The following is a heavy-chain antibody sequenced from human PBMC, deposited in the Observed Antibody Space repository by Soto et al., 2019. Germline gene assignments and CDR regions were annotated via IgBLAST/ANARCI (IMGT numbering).Heavy chain of an antibody. J-gene: IGHJ4*02. V-gene: IGHV1-18*01. CDR2: IIPSNGRA. D-gene: IGHD2-15*01. CDR3: ARLRGYVGSFPDS. CDR1: GFTFTTYS. Sequence: QVQLVQSGAEVKNPGASVKVSCKTSGFTFTTYSLSWVRQAPGQGLEWMGWIIPSNGRATYSQTLQGRVTMTTDTSTSTAYMELRSLKSDDTAVYYCARLRGYVGSFPDSWGQGTLVTVSS.